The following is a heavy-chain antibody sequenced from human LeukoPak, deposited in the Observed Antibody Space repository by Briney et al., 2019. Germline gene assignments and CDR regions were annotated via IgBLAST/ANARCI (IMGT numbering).Heavy chain of an antibody. CDR1: GDSVSSNSAA. Sequence: RSQTLSLTCAIYGDSVSSNSAAWTSIRQSPSRGLECLGRTYYRSKCEIEYGESVKSTITINPGTSKNEFTLQLTSVTPEDTAVYYCARVAGKKMDYWGQGTLVTVSS. CDR3: ARVAGKKMDY. J-gene: IGHJ4*02. V-gene: IGHV6-1*01. CDR2: TYYRSKCEI.